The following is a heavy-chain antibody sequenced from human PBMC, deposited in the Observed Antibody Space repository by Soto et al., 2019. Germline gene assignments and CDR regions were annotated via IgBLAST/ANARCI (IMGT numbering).Heavy chain of an antibody. CDR2: IIPILGIA. CDR3: ARVAPSYNWFDH. Sequence: QVQLVQSGAEVKKPGSSVKVSCKASGGTFSSYTISWVRQAPGQGLEWMGRIIPILGIANYAQKFQGRVTITADKSTSTAYRELSSLRSEDTAVYYCARVAPSYNWFDHWGKGTLVTVSS. D-gene: IGHD5-12*01. CDR1: GGTFSSYT. J-gene: IGHJ5*02. V-gene: IGHV1-69*02.